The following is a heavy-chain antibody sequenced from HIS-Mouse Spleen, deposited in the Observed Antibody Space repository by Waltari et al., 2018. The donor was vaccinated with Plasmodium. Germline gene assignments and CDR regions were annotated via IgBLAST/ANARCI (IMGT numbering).Heavy chain of an antibody. CDR3: ARGRRIVVVTAPRGFFDY. Sequence: QVQLQQWGAGLLQPSENLSLPCAAYGGSLSGYYWSWIRQPPGKGPQWIGEINHSGSTNYNPSLKSRVTISVDTSKNQFSLKLSSVTAADTAVYYCARGRRIVVVTAPRGFFDYWGQGTLVTVSS. V-gene: IGHV4-34*01. CDR1: GGSLSGYY. CDR2: INHSGST. D-gene: IGHD2-21*02. J-gene: IGHJ4*02.